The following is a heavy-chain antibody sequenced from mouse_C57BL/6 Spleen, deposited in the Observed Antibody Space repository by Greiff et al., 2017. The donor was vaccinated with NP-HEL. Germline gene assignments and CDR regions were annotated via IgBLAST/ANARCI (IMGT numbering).Heavy chain of an antibody. J-gene: IGHJ3*01. CDR1: GFTFSSYA. CDR3: ARDHRGFAY. V-gene: IGHV5-4*01. Sequence: DVHLVESGGGLVKPGGSLKLSCAASGFTFSSYAMSWVRQTPEKRLEWVATISDGGSYTYYPDNVKGRFTISRDNAKNNLYLQMSHLKSEDTAMYYCARDHRGFAYWGQGTLVTVSA. D-gene: IGHD3-1*01. CDR2: ISDGGSYT.